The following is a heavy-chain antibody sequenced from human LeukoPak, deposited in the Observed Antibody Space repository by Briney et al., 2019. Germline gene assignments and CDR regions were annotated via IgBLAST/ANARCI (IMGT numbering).Heavy chain of an antibody. D-gene: IGHD1-20*01. Sequence: AGYLRCSCAASRFSFSSYAMSWVRQAPGKGLEWVSSISGSGGDTYYGDSVKGRFTISRDNSRNTLYVQVKSLRAEDTAVFYCAKGRISGDAGLDYWGREPWSPSPQ. CDR1: RFSFSSYA. CDR2: ISGSGGDT. J-gene: IGHJ4*02. V-gene: IGHV3-23*01. CDR3: AKGRISGDAGLDY.